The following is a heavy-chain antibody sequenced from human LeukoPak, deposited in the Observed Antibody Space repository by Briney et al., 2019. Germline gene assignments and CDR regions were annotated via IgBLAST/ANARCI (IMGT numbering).Heavy chain of an antibody. D-gene: IGHD5-12*01. Sequence: GGSLRLSCAASGFTFNSYSMNWVRQAPGKELEWVSSISSSSSYIYYADSVKGRFTISRDNGKNSLYLQMNSLRAEDTAVYYCARDRGYSGYDLYYFDYWGQGTLVTVSS. CDR2: ISSSSSYI. V-gene: IGHV3-21*01. CDR1: GFTFNSYS. CDR3: ARDRGYSGYDLYYFDY. J-gene: IGHJ4*02.